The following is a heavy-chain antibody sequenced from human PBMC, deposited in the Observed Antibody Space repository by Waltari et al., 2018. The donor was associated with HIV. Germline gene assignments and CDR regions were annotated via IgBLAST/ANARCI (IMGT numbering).Heavy chain of an antibody. D-gene: IGHD3-22*01. V-gene: IGHV1-3*01. CDR1: GYTFTSYA. CDR2: INAGNGNT. Sequence: QVQLVQSGAEVKKPGASVKVSCKASGYTFTSYAMHWVRQAPGPRLEWMGWINAGNGNTKYSQKFQGRVTITRDTSASTAYMELSSLRSEDTAVYYCARASCEDYYDSSGYYCNWYFDLWGRGTLVTVSS. CDR3: ARASCEDYYDSSGYYCNWYFDL. J-gene: IGHJ2*01.